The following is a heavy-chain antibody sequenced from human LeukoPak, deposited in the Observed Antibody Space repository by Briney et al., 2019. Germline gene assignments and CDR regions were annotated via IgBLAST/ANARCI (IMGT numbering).Heavy chain of an antibody. J-gene: IGHJ4*02. Sequence: SVKVSCKASGGTFSSYAISWVRQAPGQGLEWMGGIIPIFGTANYARKFQGRVTITTDESTSTAYMELSSLRSEDTAVYYCARTGGQIQLWSTGIDYWGQGTLVTVSS. D-gene: IGHD5-18*01. CDR1: GGTFSSYA. V-gene: IGHV1-69*05. CDR3: ARTGGQIQLWSTGIDY. CDR2: IIPIFGTA.